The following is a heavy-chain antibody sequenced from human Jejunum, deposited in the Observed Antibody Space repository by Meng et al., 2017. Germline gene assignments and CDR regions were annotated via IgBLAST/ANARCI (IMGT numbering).Heavy chain of an antibody. Sequence: QLQVRRWGAGLLKPSATLSLPCAVYGGSFSDYHWTLIRQPPGKGLEWIGEINHSGSTHYRPYLESRLSISADSSKNQLSLRLNSVTAADTAVYSCVYSNYRSDYWGQGTLVTVSS. CDR3: VYSNYRSDY. J-gene: IGHJ4*02. D-gene: IGHD4-11*01. V-gene: IGHV4-34*01. CDR1: GGSFSDYH. CDR2: INHSGST.